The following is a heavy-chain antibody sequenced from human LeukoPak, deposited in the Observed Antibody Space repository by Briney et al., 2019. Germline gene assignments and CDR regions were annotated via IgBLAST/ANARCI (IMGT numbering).Heavy chain of an antibody. CDR2: ISSSGSTI. J-gene: IGHJ5*02. CDR3: ARGLSWELHNRFDP. V-gene: IGHV3-11*01. D-gene: IGHD1-26*01. CDR1: GFTFSDYY. Sequence: GGSLRLSCAASGFTFSDYYMSWIRQAPGKGLEWVSYISSSGSTIYYADSVKGRFTISRDNAKNSLYLQMNSLRAEDTAVYYCARGLSWELHNRFDPWGQGTLVTVSS.